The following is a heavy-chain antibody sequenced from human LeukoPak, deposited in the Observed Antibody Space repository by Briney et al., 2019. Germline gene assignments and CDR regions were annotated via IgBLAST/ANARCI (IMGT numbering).Heavy chain of an antibody. V-gene: IGHV3-9*01. CDR1: GFTFDDYA. CDR3: EKDPYYDFWRGYFHY. Sequence: GRSLRLSCAASGFTFDDYAMHWVRQAPGKGLEWVSGISWNSGSIGYADSVKGRFTISRDNAKNSLYLQMNSQRAEDTALYYCEKDPYYDFWRGYFHYWAQGTLLPVPS. D-gene: IGHD3-3*01. J-gene: IGHJ4*02. CDR2: ISWNSGSI.